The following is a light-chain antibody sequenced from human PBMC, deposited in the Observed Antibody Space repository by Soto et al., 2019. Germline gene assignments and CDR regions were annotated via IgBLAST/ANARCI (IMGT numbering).Light chain of an antibody. CDR2: DAS. J-gene: IGKJ1*01. Sequence: DIQMTQCPSTLSASVGDRVTITCRASQSISSWLAWYQQKPGKAPKLLIYDASSLESGVPSRFSGSGSGTEFTLTISSLQPDDFATYYRQQYYSYPWTFGQGTKVDIK. CDR1: QSISSW. V-gene: IGKV1-5*01. CDR3: QQYYSYPWT.